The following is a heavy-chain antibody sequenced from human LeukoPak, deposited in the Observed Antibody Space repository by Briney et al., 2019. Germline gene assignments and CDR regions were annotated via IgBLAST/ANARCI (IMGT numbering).Heavy chain of an antibody. CDR1: GFSFSPYA. CDR2: ISGSGDII. Sequence: GGSLRLSCAASGFSFSPYAMTWVRQVPGKGLEWVSSISGSGDIIYYADSVKGRFTISRDNSKNTLHVQMNSLRAEDTAVYYCAPSRGLDMIFNDWGQGTLVTVSS. J-gene: IGHJ4*02. D-gene: IGHD2-2*03. V-gene: IGHV3-23*01. CDR3: APSRGLDMIFND.